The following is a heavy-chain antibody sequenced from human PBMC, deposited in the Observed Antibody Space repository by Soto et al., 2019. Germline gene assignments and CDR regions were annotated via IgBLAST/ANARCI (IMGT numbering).Heavy chain of an antibody. D-gene: IGHD3-16*01. Sequence: PSETLSLTCAVSGGSISSGGYSWSWIRQPPGKGLEWIGYIYHSGSTYYNPSLKSRVTISVDTSKNQFSLKLSSVTAADTAVYYCAGEGIESPSATWGQGTLVTVSS. CDR2: IYHSGST. CDR3: AGEGIESPSAT. V-gene: IGHV4-30-2*01. J-gene: IGHJ5*02. CDR1: GGSISSGGYS.